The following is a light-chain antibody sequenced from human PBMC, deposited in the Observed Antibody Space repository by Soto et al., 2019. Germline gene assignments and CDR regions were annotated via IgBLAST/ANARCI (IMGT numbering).Light chain of an antibody. Sequence: DIQMTQSPSTLSASVGDRVTITCRASQSISSWLAWYQQKPGKAPKLLINDASSLESGVPSRFSDSGSGTEFTLTISSLQPDDFATYYCQQYNSYSRTFGQGTKVDIK. CDR2: DAS. CDR1: QSISSW. J-gene: IGKJ1*01. V-gene: IGKV1-5*01. CDR3: QQYNSYSRT.